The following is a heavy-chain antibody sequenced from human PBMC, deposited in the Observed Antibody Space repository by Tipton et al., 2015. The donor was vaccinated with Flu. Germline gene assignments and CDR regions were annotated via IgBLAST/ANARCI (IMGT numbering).Heavy chain of an antibody. CDR2: IKQDGSER. D-gene: IGHD1-26*01. CDR1: GFTFSTSW. V-gene: IGHV3-7*01. J-gene: IGHJ3*02. CDR3: ASLWGSGSYSRYAFDI. Sequence: SLRLSCAVSGFTFSTSWMSWVRQAPGKGLEWVANIKQDGSERYYVDSVKGRFTISRDNAKNSLYLQMNSLRAEGTALYYCASLWGSGSYSRYAFDIWGQGTMVTVSS.